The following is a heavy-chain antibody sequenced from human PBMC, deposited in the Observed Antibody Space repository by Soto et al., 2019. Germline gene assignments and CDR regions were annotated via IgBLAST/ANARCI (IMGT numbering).Heavy chain of an antibody. V-gene: IGHV4-30-4*01. CDR1: GGSISSGNYY. J-gene: IGHJ4*02. CDR3: AKMETSAKGLYYFDS. CDR2: ISYSGST. D-gene: IGHD1-1*01. Sequence: PSETLSLTCPVSGGSISSGNYYWSWIRQPPGKGLEWIGFISYSGSTYYNASLKSRVTISVDTSKNQFSLNLNSVTAADTAVYYCAKMETSAKGLYYFDSGGQGTLVTVSS.